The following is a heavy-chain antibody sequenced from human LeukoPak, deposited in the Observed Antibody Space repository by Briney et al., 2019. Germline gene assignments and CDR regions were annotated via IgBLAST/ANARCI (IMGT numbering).Heavy chain of an antibody. V-gene: IGHV1-69*04. CDR1: GGTFSSYA. CDR3: ARSGGSGDNNWFDP. D-gene: IGHD3-10*01. Sequence: VASVKVSCKASGGTFSSYAINWVRQAPGQGLEWMGRIIPILSITDYAQKFQGRVTITADKSTSTAYMDLSSLRSEDTAVYYCARSGGSGDNNWFDPWGQGTLVTVSS. CDR2: IIPILSIT. J-gene: IGHJ5*02.